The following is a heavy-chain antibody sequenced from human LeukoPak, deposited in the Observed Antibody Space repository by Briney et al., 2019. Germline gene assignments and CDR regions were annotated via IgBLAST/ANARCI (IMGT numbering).Heavy chain of an antibody. CDR2: IYYSGST. CDR1: GGSISSGGYY. CDR3: ARGRSVVPAAN. D-gene: IGHD2-2*01. Sequence: SETLSLTCTVSGGSISSGGYYWRWIRQHPGKGLEWIGYIYYSGSTYYNPSLKSRVTISVDTSKNQFSLKLSSVTAADTAVYYCARGRSVVPAANWGQGTLVTVSS. V-gene: IGHV4-31*03. J-gene: IGHJ4*02.